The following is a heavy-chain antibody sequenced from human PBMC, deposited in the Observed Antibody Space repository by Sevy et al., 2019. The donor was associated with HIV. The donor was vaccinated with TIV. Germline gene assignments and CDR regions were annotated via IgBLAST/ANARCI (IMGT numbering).Heavy chain of an antibody. V-gene: IGHV3-21*01. CDR2: ISSSSSYI. D-gene: IGHD3-3*01. CDR3: ARVGEHDAFDI. CDR1: GFTFSSYS. Sequence: GGSLRLSCAASGFTFSSYSMNWVRQAPGKGLVWVSSISSSSSYIYYADSVKGRFTISRDNAKNSLYLQMNSLRAEDTAVYYCARVGEHDAFDIWGQGTMVTVSS. J-gene: IGHJ3*02.